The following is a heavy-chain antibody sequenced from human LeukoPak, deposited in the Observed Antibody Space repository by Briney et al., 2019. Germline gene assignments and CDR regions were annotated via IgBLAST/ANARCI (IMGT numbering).Heavy chain of an antibody. D-gene: IGHD5-18*01. CDR3: ARDVAPGGYSYGNFDY. CDR1: GCTFSSYA. Sequence: SVKVSCKASGCTFSSYAISWVRQAPGQGLEWMGGIIPIFGTANYAQKFQGRVTITADESTSTAYMELGSLRSEDTAVYYCARDVAPGGYSYGNFDYWGQGTLVTVSS. J-gene: IGHJ4*02. CDR2: IIPIFGTA. V-gene: IGHV1-69*13.